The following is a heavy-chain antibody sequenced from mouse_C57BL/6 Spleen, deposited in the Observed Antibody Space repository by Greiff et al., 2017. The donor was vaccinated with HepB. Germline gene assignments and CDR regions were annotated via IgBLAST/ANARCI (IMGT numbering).Heavy chain of an antibody. CDR2: ISSGSSTI. D-gene: IGHD4-1*01. J-gene: IGHJ4*01. CDR1: GFTFSDYG. V-gene: IGHV5-17*01. Sequence: EVMLVESGGGLVKPGGSLKLSCAASGFTFSDYGMHWVRQAPEKGLEWVAYISSGSSTIYYADTVKGRFTISRDNAKNTLFLQMTSLRSEDTAMYYCATNWDRAMDYWGQGTSVTVSS. CDR3: ATNWDRAMDY.